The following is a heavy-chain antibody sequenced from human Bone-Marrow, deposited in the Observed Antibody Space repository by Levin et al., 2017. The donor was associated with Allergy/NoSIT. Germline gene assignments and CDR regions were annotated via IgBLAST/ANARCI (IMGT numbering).Heavy chain of an antibody. CDR3: ARARGSTHFGLSGDFEY. CDR1: AYTFVAYY. Sequence: ASVKVSCQTSAYTFVAYYIHWVRQAPGQGLEWVGRINPNTGDADYAQKFRGRVTLTRNTYMKTAYLDLTSLRTDDTAFYYCARARGSTHFGLSGDFEYWGQGTLLSVSS. V-gene: IGHV1-2*06. J-gene: IGHJ4*02. D-gene: IGHD3-16*01. CDR2: INPNTGDA.